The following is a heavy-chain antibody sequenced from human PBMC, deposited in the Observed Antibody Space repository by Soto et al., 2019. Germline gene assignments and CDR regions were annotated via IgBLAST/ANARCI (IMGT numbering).Heavy chain of an antibody. V-gene: IGHV4-30-4*01. CDR2: IHYSGTT. CDR1: GASISSGDYY. Sequence: SETLSLTCTVSGASISSGDYYWSWIRQPPGEGLEWIGYIHYSGTTYYNPSLKSRITMSIDTSKIHFSLKLTSVTAADTAFYYCARTYCGGGSCNLLWHFDYWGQGALVTVSS. D-gene: IGHD2-15*01. J-gene: IGHJ4*02. CDR3: ARTYCGGGSCNLLWHFDY.